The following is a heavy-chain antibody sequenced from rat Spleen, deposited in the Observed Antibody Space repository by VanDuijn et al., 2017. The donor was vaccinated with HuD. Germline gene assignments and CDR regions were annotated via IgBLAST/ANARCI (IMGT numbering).Heavy chain of an antibody. J-gene: IGHJ2*01. Sequence: EVQLVESGGGLVQPGRSLKLSCVVSGFTFSNYGMAWVRQAPTKGLEWVASISTGGGNTYYRDSVKGRLTISRDNAKSTLYLQMDSLRSEDTATYYCARSQSYYFDYWGQGVMVTVSS. CDR2: ISTGGGNT. V-gene: IGHV5S13*01. CDR3: ARSQSYYFDY. CDR1: GFTFSNYG. D-gene: IGHD3-2*01.